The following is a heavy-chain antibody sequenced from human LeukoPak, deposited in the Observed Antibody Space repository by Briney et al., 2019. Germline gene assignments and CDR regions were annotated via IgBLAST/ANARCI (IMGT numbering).Heavy chain of an antibody. Sequence: SETLSLTCTVSGGSISSGSYYWSWIRQPAGKGLEWIGRIYTSGSTNYNPSLKSRVTISADTSQNQFSLKLSSVTAADTAVYYRASRKLGNDYWGQGTLVTVSS. V-gene: IGHV4-61*02. CDR1: GGSISSGSYY. J-gene: IGHJ4*02. D-gene: IGHD7-27*01. CDR3: ASRKLGNDY. CDR2: IYTSGST.